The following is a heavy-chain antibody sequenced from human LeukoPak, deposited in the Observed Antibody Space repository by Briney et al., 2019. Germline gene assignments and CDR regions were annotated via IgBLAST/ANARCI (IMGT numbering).Heavy chain of an antibody. J-gene: IGHJ5*02. D-gene: IGHD1-1*01. Sequence: GASVTVSCTGSGYNVSGYYIHWEWQRPGQGLEWLGRINPDSGDTNYAHKFQGRVTMMRDTSSSTDYMDLRRLRSDDTAVYYCSRESQVAWPKETTRFDPWGQATLLTVGS. CDR3: SRESQVAWPKETTRFDP. CDR2: INPDSGDT. V-gene: IGHV1-2*06. CDR1: GYNVSGYY.